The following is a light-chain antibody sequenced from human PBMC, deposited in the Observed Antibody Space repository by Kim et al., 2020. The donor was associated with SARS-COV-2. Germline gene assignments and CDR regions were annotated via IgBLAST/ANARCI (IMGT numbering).Light chain of an antibody. J-gene: IGKJ1*01. CDR1: QNVTKW. CDR2: TTS. Sequence: GDRVSITCRASQNVTKWLAWFQQRPGKAPTLLIYTTSSLESGVPTRFSGDGSGTEFTLTINNLQPGDFATYYCQQYNSYPWAFGQGTKL. V-gene: IGKV1-5*03. CDR3: QQYNSYPWA.